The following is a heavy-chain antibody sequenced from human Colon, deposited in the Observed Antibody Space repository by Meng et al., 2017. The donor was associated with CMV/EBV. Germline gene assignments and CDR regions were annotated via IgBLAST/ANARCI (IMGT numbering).Heavy chain of an antibody. CDR3: AREGGAKRFDS. CDR2: ISYNSGIST. D-gene: IGHD1-26*01. V-gene: IGHV3-11*06. J-gene: IGHJ4*02. CDR1: GFTFSDYY. Sequence: QVQLVESGGGLVKPGGSLRLSCAASGFTFSDYYIHWIRPAPGKGLEWISYISYNSGISTQYLDSVKGRFTISRDDAKNSVYLQMNSLRVEDTAVYYCAREGGAKRFDSWGQGTLVTVSS.